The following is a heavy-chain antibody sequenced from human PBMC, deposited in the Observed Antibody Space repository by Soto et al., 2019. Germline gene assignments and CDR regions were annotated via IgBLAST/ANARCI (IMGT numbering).Heavy chain of an antibody. D-gene: IGHD6-6*01. CDR3: ARANYGSYDY. CDR2: ISSNGGST. Sequence: PGGSLRLSCAASGFTFSSYAMHWVRQAPGKGLEYVSAISSNGGSTYYADSVKGRFTISRDNSKNTLYLQMGSLRAEDMAVYYCARANYGSYDYWGQGTLVTVPQ. CDR1: GFTFSSYA. J-gene: IGHJ4*02. V-gene: IGHV3-64*02.